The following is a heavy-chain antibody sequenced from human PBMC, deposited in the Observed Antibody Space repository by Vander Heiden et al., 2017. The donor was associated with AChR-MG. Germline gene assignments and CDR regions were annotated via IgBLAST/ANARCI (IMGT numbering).Heavy chain of an antibody. D-gene: IGHD4-17*01. J-gene: IGHJ4*02. CDR1: GITFSRYA. V-gene: IGHV3-23*01. Sequence: EVQLLESGGGVVPPGGSLRLSCAASGITFSRYAMSWVRQGPGKGLEGVSAISGSGGSTYYADSVKGRFTISRDNSKNTLYLQMNSLRAEDTAVYYCAKASSTVTTPHPFDYWGQGTLVTVSS. CDR2: ISGSGGST. CDR3: AKASSTVTTPHPFDY.